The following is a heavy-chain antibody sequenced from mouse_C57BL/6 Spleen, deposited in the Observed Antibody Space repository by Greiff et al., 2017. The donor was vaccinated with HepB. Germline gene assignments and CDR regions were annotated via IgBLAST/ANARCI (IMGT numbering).Heavy chain of an antibody. J-gene: IGHJ4*01. CDR3: ARGDYDSYAMDY. V-gene: IGHV3-6*01. CDR1: GYSITSGYY. CDR2: ISYDGSN. Sequence: EVQLQQSGPGLVKPSQSLSLTCSVTGYSITSGYYWNWIRQFPGNKLEWMGYISYDGSNNYNPSLKNRISITRDTSKNQFFLTLNSVTTEDTATYYCARGDYDSYAMDYWGQGTSVTVSS. D-gene: IGHD2-4*01.